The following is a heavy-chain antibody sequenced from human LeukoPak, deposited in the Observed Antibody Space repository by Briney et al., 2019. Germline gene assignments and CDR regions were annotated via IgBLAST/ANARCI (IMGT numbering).Heavy chain of an antibody. Sequence: PSETLSLTCAVSGGSISSGNWWSWVRQSPGRGLEWIGEIYHSGSTNYNPSLKSRVTISVDTSKNQFSLKLSSVTAADTAVYYCARHGTRYHYYYMDVWGKGTTVTISS. J-gene: IGHJ6*03. CDR3: ARHGTRYHYYYMDV. CDR1: GGSISSGNW. CDR2: IYHSGST. V-gene: IGHV4-4*02. D-gene: IGHD1-14*01.